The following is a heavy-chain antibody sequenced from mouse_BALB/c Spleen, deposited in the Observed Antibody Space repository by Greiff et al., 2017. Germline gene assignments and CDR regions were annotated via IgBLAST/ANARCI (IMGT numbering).Heavy chain of an antibody. CDR2: IRNKANGYTT. J-gene: IGHJ3*01. CDR1: GFTFTAYY. V-gene: IGHV7-3*02. CDR3: ARDITGFAY. D-gene: IGHD4-1*01. Sequence: EVQRVASGGGLVQPGGSLRLSCATSGFTFTAYYMSWVRQPPGKALEWLGFIRNKANGYTTEYSASMKGRFTISRDNSQSILYLQMNTLRAEDSATYYCARDITGFAYWGQGTLVTVSA.